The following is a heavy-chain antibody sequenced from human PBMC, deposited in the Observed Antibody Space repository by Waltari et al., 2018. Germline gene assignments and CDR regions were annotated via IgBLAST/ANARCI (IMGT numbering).Heavy chain of an antibody. CDR1: GGSITSTSHY. CDR2: MSYSGAT. D-gene: IGHD5-12*01. CDR3: ATYIGASVGTAAFDV. V-gene: IGHV4-39*01. Sequence: QLQLQESGPGLVKPSETLSLTCSVSGGSITSTSHYWGWIRQPPGQGLAWIGTMSYSGATSSSPSLKSGVTISRDTSKNQLSLKLGSVTAADTAVYYCATYIGASVGTAAFDVWGQGTMVTVSS. J-gene: IGHJ3*01.